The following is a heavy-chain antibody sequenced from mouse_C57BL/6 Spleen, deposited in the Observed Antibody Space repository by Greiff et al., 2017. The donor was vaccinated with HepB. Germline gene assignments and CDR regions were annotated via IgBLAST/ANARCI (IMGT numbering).Heavy chain of an antibody. J-gene: IGHJ4*01. V-gene: IGHV5-4*01. CDR1: GFTFSSYA. CDR3: ARELQLGRGAMDY. D-gene: IGHD4-1*02. Sequence: DVHLVESGGGLVKPGGSLKLSCAASGFTFSSYAMSWVRQTPEKRLEWVATISDGGRYTYYPDNVKGRVTISRDHAKNNLYLQMSHLKSEDTAMYYCARELQLGRGAMDYWGHVTSVTVSS. CDR2: ISDGGRYT.